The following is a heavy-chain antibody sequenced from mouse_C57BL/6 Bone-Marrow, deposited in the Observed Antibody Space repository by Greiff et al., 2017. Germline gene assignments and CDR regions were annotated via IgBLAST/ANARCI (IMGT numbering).Heavy chain of an antibody. V-gene: IGHV1-50*01. CDR3: ASEAYYTHFDY. CDR2: IDPSDSYT. J-gene: IGHJ2*01. Sequence: QVQLKQPGAELVKPGASVKLSCKASGYTFTSYWMQWVKQRPGQGLEWIGEIDPSDSYTNYNQKFKGKATLTVDTSSSTAYMHLSSLTSEDSAVYYCASEAYYTHFDYWGQGTTLTVSS. D-gene: IGHD2-12*01. CDR1: GYTFTSYW.